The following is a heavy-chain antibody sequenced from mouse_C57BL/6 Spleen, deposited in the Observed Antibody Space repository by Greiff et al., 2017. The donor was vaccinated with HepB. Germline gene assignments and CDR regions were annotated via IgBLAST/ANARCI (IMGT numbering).Heavy chain of an antibody. V-gene: IGHV1-26*01. J-gene: IGHJ4*01. CDR1: GYTFTDYY. CDR3: AREYYDAMDY. CDR2: INPNNGGT. Sequence: EVQLQQSGPELVKPGASVKISCKASGYTFTDYYMNWVKQSHGKSLEWIGDINPNNGGTSYNQKFKGKATLTVDKSSSTAYMELRSLTSEDSAVYYCAREYYDAMDYWGQGTSVTVSS.